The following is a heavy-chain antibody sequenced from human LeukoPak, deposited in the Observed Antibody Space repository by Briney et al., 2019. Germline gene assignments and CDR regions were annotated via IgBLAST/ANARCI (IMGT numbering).Heavy chain of an antibody. Sequence: GRSLRLSCAASGFIFSSFSMNWVRQAPGKGLEWISYISSSSRTIYYADSVKGRFTISRDNAKNSLYLQMNSLRAEDTAVYYCARDLHFRVYDSSIYYPYWGQGTLVTVSS. V-gene: IGHV3-48*01. CDR2: ISSSSRTI. D-gene: IGHD3-22*01. CDR1: GFIFSSFS. J-gene: IGHJ4*02. CDR3: ARDLHFRVYDSSIYYPY.